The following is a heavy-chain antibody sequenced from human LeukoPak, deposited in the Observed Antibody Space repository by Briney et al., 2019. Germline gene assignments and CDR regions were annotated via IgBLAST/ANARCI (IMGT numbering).Heavy chain of an antibody. Sequence: GESLKISCKGSGYIFSNHWIGWVRQMPGKGLEWMGIIYPPDSDTKYSPSFQGQVTISADKSINTAYLQWSSLKASDTAMYYCASLSYYDSWSGFDYWGQGTLVTVSS. CDR1: GYIFSNHW. D-gene: IGHD3-3*01. CDR2: IYPPDSDT. CDR3: ASLSYYDSWSGFDY. J-gene: IGHJ4*02. V-gene: IGHV5-51*01.